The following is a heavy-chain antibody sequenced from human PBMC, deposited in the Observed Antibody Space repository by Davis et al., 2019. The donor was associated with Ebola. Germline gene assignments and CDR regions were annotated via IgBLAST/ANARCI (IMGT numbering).Heavy chain of an antibody. Sequence: LRLSCTVSGGSISSGGYYWSWIRQHPGKGLEWIGYIYYSGSTNYNPSLKSRATISLDTSKNQFSLKLSSVTAADTAVYYCASSSNSWFWYFDLWGRGTLVTVSS. CDR1: GGSISSGGYY. CDR2: IYYSGST. D-gene: IGHD6-13*01. V-gene: IGHV4-31*03. CDR3: ASSSNSWFWYFDL. J-gene: IGHJ2*01.